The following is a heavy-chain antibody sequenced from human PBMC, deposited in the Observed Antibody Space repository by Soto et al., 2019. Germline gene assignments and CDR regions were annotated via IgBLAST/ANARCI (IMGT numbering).Heavy chain of an antibody. D-gene: IGHD2-15*01. CDR3: ARRSNCNGGRCYFDY. CDR2: INPNTGDT. Sequence: GASVKVSCKTSGYIFTAYYIHWVRQAPGQGLEWMGWINPNTGDTNYAQRFQDWVTMTRDTSFRTAYMEVRRLKSDDTAVYYCARRSNCNGGRCYFDYWG. J-gene: IGHJ4*03. V-gene: IGHV1-2*04. CDR1: GYIFTAYY.